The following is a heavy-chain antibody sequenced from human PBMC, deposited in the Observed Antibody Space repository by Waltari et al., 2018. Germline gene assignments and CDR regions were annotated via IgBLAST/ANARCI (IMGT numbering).Heavy chain of an antibody. J-gene: IGHJ3*02. Sequence: EVELVEAGGGLVQPGRALRLSCVASGFIFDDYIMSWVRQVPGKGLEWVSTMSWKSGNIDDADAVKRRFTTSRSNSKSSLYLQLSSLTTDDTAVYYCAKEMGPISEGAFDIWRQGTMVTVSS. CDR2: MSWKSGNI. V-gene: IGHV3-9*01. CDR1: GFIFDDYI. CDR3: AKEMGPISEGAFDI.